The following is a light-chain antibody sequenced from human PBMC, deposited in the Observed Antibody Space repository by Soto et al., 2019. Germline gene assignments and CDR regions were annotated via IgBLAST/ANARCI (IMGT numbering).Light chain of an antibody. Sequence: EIVMTQSPVTLSVSPGESATLSCRASQSVGSNLAWYQQRPGQAPRLLIYGASTRATGIPVRFSGSGSGTEFTLTISGLQSEDCGVYLCQQYNNRPPITFGQGTRLEMK. V-gene: IGKV3D-15*01. CDR3: QQYNNRPPIT. CDR1: QSVGSN. J-gene: IGKJ5*01. CDR2: GAS.